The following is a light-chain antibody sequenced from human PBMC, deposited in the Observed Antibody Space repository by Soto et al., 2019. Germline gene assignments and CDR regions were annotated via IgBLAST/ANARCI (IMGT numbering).Light chain of an antibody. Sequence: QSVLTQPPSASGSLGQSVTFSCSGTSSDVGGYNYVSWYQQHPGKAPKLIIYEVHKRPSGVPDRFSGSKSGNTASLTVSGLQAEDEADHHCSSYGGNDWVFGGGTKVTVL. CDR1: SSDVGGYNY. CDR2: EVH. J-gene: IGLJ3*02. CDR3: SSYGGNDWV. V-gene: IGLV2-8*01.